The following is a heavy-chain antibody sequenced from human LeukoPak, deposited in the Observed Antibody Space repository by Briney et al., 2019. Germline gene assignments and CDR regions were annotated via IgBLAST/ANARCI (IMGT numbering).Heavy chain of an antibody. Sequence: GASVKVSCKASGYTFTNYDINWVRQATGQGLEWMGWMNPNNANTGYAQKFQGRVTMTRNTSISTAYMELSSLRSEDTAVYYCARVNCSSTSCRSKFLDYWGQGTLVTVSS. J-gene: IGHJ4*02. CDR1: GYTFTNYD. CDR3: ARVNCSSTSCRSKFLDY. D-gene: IGHD2-2*01. V-gene: IGHV1-8*01. CDR2: MNPNNANT.